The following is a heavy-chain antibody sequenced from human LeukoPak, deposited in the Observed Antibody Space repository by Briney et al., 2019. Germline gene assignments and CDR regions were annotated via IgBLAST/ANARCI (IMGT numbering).Heavy chain of an antibody. J-gene: IGHJ6*02. Sequence: GGSLRLSCAASGFTVRSEYMSWVRQAPGKGLEWVANIKQDGSEKYYVDSVKGRFTISRDNAKNSLYLQMNSLRAEDTAVYYCAREVTSSWPPHSYGMDVWGQGTTVTVSS. CDR3: AREVTSSWPPHSYGMDV. D-gene: IGHD6-13*01. CDR2: IKQDGSEK. V-gene: IGHV3-7*01. CDR1: GFTVRSEY.